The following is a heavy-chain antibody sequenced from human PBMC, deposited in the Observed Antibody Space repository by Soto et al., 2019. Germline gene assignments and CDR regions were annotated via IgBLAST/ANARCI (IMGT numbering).Heavy chain of an antibody. CDR3: AKSLRGSHDAFDI. Sequence: AGSLIFCCAAAGFTFSSYAMSWVRPAPGKGLEWVSAISGSGGITYYADSVKGRFTISRDNSKNTLYLQMNSLRAEDTAVYYCAKSLRGSHDAFDIWGQGTMVTVSS. CDR1: GFTFSSYA. V-gene: IGHV3-23*01. CDR2: ISGSGGIT. J-gene: IGHJ3*02. D-gene: IGHD6-13*01.